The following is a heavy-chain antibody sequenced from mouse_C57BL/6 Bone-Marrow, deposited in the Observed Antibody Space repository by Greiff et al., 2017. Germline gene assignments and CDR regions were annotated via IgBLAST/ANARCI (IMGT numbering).Heavy chain of an antibody. V-gene: IGHV1-82*01. CDR1: GYAFSSSW. Sequence: VKVVESGPELVKPGASVKISCKASGYAFSSSWMNWVKQRPGKGLEWIGRIYPGDGDTNYNGKFKGKATLTADKSSSTACMQLSSLTSEDSAVYFCARRVYYGNCLDYWGQGTTLTVSS. CDR2: IYPGDGDT. CDR3: ARRVYYGNCLDY. D-gene: IGHD2-1*01. J-gene: IGHJ2*01.